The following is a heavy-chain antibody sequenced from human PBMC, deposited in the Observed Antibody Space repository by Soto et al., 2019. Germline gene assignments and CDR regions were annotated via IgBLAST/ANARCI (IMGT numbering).Heavy chain of an antibody. V-gene: IGHV4-34*01. CDR3: ARLEIVATITGDGMDV. CDR1: GGSFRGYY. D-gene: IGHD5-12*01. CDR2: INHSGST. Sequence: SETISLTCAIYGGSFRGYYRTWIPQPPGKGLDWIGEINHSGSTNCNPSLKSRVTISVDTSKNQFSLKLSSVTAADTAVYYCARLEIVATITGDGMDVWGQGTTVT. J-gene: IGHJ6*02.